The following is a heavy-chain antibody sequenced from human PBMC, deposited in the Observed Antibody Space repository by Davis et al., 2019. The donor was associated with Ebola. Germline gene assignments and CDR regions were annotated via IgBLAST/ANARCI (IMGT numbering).Heavy chain of an antibody. D-gene: IGHD2-2*01. Sequence: PSETLSLTCAVSGGSISSSNWWSWVRQPPGKGLEWIGEIYHSGSTNYNPSLKSRVTISVDTSKNQFSLKLSSVTAADTAVYYCARLPIVPSSRIDYWGQGTLVTVSS. J-gene: IGHJ4*02. CDR3: ARLPIVPSSRIDY. CDR2: IYHSGST. V-gene: IGHV4-4*02. CDR1: GGSISSSNW.